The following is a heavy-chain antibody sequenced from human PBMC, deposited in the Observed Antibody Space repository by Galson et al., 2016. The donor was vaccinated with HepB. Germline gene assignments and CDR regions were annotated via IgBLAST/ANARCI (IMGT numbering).Heavy chain of an antibody. CDR3: AKDLKDGTYYLDY. V-gene: IGHV3-23*01. J-gene: IGHJ4*02. CDR1: GCSFSTCA. CDR2: ISGSGAAT. Sequence: SLRLSCAASGCSFSTCAMTWVRQAPGKGLEWVAGISGSGAATYYAHSVQGRFSISIDTAKNTLDLKMNSLRVEDTAVYYCAKDLKDGTYYLDYWGQGTLVTVTA.